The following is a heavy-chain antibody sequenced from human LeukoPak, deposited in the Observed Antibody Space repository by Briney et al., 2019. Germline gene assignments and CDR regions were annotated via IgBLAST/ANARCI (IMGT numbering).Heavy chain of an antibody. CDR2: MNPNSGNT. D-gene: IGHD6-6*01. Sequence: GASVKVSCKASGGTFSSYAISWVRQATGQGLEWMGWMNPNSGNTGYAQKFQGRVTITRNTSISTAYMELSSLRSEDTAVYYCARQYSSSRRDAFDIWGQGTMVTVSS. J-gene: IGHJ3*02. V-gene: IGHV1-8*03. CDR1: GGTFSSYA. CDR3: ARQYSSSRRDAFDI.